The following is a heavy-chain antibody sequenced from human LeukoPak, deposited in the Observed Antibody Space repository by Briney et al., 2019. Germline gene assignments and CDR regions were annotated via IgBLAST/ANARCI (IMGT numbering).Heavy chain of an antibody. D-gene: IGHD3-10*01. CDR1: GFTFSSYG. CDR3: AISLLWFGESSLGDY. Sequence: PGGSLRLSCAASGFTFSSYGMSWVRQAPGKGLEWVSAISGSGGSTYYADSVKGRFTISRDNSKNTLYLQMNSLRAEDTAVYYCAISLLWFGESSLGDYWGQGTLVTVSS. J-gene: IGHJ4*02. CDR2: ISGSGGST. V-gene: IGHV3-23*01.